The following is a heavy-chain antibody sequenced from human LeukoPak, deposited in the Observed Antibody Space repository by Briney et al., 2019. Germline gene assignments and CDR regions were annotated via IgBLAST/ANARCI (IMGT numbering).Heavy chain of an antibody. D-gene: IGHD3-3*01. V-gene: IGHV3-30*01. Sequence: GSLRLSCAASGFTFSSYAMHWVRQAPGKGLEWVAVISYDGSNKYYADSVKGRFTISRDNSKNTLYLQMNSLRAEDTAVYYCARAPPPDYDFWSGRYYYYYMDVWGKGTTVTVSS. CDR2: ISYDGSNK. CDR3: ARAPPPDYDFWSGRYYYYYMDV. CDR1: GFTFSSYA. J-gene: IGHJ6*03.